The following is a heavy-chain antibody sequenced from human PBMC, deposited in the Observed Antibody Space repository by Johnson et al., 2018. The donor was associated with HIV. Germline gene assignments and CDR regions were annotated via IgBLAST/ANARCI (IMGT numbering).Heavy chain of an antibody. V-gene: IGHV3-11*04. J-gene: IGHJ3*01. CDR2: IRTDGRST. Sequence: QVQLVESGGGLVTPGGSVKLSCQGSGFTFSDYYMTWIRQAPGKGLEWVSYIRTDGRSTSYADAVKGRFTFVRDNAKNSVYLQMNSLRVEDTAVYYCARGGGSDWYNAFVLWGRGTMVTVSS. CDR1: GFTFSDYY. D-gene: IGHD6-19*01. CDR3: ARGGGSDWYNAFVL.